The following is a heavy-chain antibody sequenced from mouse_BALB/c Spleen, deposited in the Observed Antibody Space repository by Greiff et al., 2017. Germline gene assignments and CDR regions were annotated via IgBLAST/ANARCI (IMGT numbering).Heavy chain of an antibody. CDR1: GFTFTDYY. Sequence: EVKVVESGGGLVQPGGSLRLSCATSGFTFTDYYMSWVRQPPGKALEWLGFIRNKANGYTTEYSASVKGRFTISRDNSQSILYLQMNTLRAEDSATYYCAREKGYWGQGTTLTVSS. V-gene: IGHV7-3*02. CDR3: AREKGY. J-gene: IGHJ2*01. CDR2: IRNKANGYTT.